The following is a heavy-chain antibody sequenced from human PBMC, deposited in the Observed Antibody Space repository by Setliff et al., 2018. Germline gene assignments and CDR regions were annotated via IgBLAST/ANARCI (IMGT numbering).Heavy chain of an antibody. CDR2: ISSSGSTI. V-gene: IGHV3-48*03. D-gene: IGHD3-3*01. CDR1: GFTFSSYE. J-gene: IGHJ4*02. Sequence: GSLRLSCAASGFTFSSYEMNWVRQAPGKGLEWVSYISSSGSTIYYADSVKGRFTISRDNAKNSLYLQMNSLRAEDTAMYHCARGTFSDFWSGDYYDYWGQGTLVTVS. CDR3: ARGTFSDFWSGDYYDY.